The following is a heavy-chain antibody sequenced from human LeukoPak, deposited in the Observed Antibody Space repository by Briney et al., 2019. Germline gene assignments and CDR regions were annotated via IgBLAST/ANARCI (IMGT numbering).Heavy chain of an antibody. Sequence: SETLSLTCTVSGGSISGYYWSWIRQPPGTGLEWIGHIYYSGRTYYNPSLKSRVTISVDTSKNQFSLKLSSVTATDTAVYYCARHLFTMVRGVTSAAFDIWGQGTMVTVSS. J-gene: IGHJ3*02. CDR3: ARHLFTMVRGVTSAAFDI. V-gene: IGHV4-59*08. CDR1: GGSISGYY. CDR2: IYYSGRT. D-gene: IGHD3-10*01.